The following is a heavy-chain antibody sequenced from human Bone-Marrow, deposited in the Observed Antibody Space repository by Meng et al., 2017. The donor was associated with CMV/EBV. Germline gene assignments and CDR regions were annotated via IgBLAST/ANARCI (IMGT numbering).Heavy chain of an antibody. J-gene: IGHJ4*02. CDR2: IECDGSEK. CDR1: GFAVRGPS. D-gene: IGHD4-23*01. CDR3: VRGDSGNSRGGFDY. V-gene: IGHV3-52*01. Sequence: SGFAVRGPSMHWVCQAPEEGLEWGGNIECDGSEKYYVNSEKGRLTISRDNAKNSLYLQVNSLRAEDMTVYYCVRGDSGNSRGGFDYWGQGTLVTVSS.